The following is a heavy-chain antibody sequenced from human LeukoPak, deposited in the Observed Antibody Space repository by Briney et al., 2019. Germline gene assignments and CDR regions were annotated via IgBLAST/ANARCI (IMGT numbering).Heavy chain of an antibody. D-gene: IGHD5-18*01. CDR3: ARGDTRYSYGSGYYYYGMDV. Sequence: SETLSLTCSVSGGSVSSTSYYWSWIRQPPGKGLEWIGEINHSGSTNYNPSLKSRVTISVDTSKNQFSLKLSSVTAADTAVYYCARGDTRYSYGSGYYYYGMDVWGQGTTVTVSS. V-gene: IGHV4-39*07. CDR2: INHSGST. J-gene: IGHJ6*02. CDR1: GGSVSSTSYY.